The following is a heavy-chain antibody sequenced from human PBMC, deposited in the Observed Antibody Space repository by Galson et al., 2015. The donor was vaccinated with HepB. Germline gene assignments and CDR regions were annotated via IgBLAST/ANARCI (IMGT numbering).Heavy chain of an antibody. CDR2: ISAYNGNT. CDR3: ARDPKSLGYCSSTSCYGDAFDI. J-gene: IGHJ3*02. D-gene: IGHD2-2*01. CDR1: GYTFTSYG. Sequence: SVKVSCKASGYTFTSYGISWVRQAPGQGLEWMGWISAYNGNTNYAQKLQGRVTMTTDTSTSTAYMELRSLRSDDTAVYYCARDPKSLGYCSSTSCYGDAFDIWGQGTMVTVSS. V-gene: IGHV1-18*01.